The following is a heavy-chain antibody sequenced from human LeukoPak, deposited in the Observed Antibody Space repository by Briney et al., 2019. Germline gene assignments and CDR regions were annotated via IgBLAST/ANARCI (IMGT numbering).Heavy chain of an antibody. CDR2: MNPNSGNT. V-gene: IGHV1-8*01. D-gene: IGHD6-19*01. J-gene: IGHJ6*03. Sequence: ASVKVSCKASGYTFTSYGINWVRQATGQGLEWMGWMNPNSGNTGYAQRFQGRVTIIRNTSISTAFMELSSLRSEDTAVYYCARRAVGNSYYSYMDVWGKGTTVTVSS. CDR3: ARRAVGNSYYSYMDV. CDR1: GYTFTSYG.